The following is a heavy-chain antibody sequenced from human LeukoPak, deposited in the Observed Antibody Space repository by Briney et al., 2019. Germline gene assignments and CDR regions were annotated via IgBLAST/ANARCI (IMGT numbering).Heavy chain of an antibody. D-gene: IGHD2-2*01. J-gene: IGHJ4*02. V-gene: IGHV3-74*01. Sequence: GGSLRLSCVASGFSLSGYWMYWVRQAPGKGLMYISRNNGDGSTTNYADVVKGRFTMSRDNVKNTLYLQMNSLRVEDTAVYYCATQSYALFEYWGQGTLVTVSS. CDR3: ATQSYALFEY. CDR2: NNGDGSTT. CDR1: GFSLSGYW.